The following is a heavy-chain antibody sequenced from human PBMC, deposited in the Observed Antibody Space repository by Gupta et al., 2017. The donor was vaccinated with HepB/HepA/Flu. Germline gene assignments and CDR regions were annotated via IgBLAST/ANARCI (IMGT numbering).Heavy chain of an antibody. Sequence: EVQLVESGGGLVQPGGSLRLPCAASGFSFSRYWMRWVRQAPGKGLAWVANIKQDGREKYYVDSVKGRFTISRDNAKNSLYLQMNSLRAEDTAVYYCGRDYYDSSGYFTGASWGQGTQVTVSS. CDR1: GFSFSRYW. V-gene: IGHV3-7*01. CDR3: GRDYYDSSGYFTGAS. J-gene: IGHJ5*02. D-gene: IGHD3-22*01. CDR2: IKQDGREK.